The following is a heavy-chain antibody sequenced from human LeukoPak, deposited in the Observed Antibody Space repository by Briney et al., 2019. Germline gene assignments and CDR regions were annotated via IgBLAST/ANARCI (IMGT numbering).Heavy chain of an antibody. D-gene: IGHD6-13*01. J-gene: IGHJ5*02. CDR2: IYYSGNT. CDR3: ARDTSRPIAAAGITSSWFDP. CDR1: GGSISHNY. Sequence: SETLSLTCDVSGGSISHNYWNWIRQPPGKALEWIGYIYYSGNTNYNPSLQSRVTMSVDTSKNQFSLKLSSVTAADTAVYYCARDTSRPIAAAGITSSWFDPWGQGTLVTVSS. V-gene: IGHV4-59*12.